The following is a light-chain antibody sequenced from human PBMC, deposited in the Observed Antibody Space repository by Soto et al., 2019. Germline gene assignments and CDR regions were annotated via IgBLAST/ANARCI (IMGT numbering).Light chain of an antibody. CDR2: LNSDGSH. Sequence: QLVLTQSPSASASLGASVKLTCTLSSGHSNYAIAWHQLQPEKGPRYLMKLNSDGSHIKGDGIPDRFSGSSSGAARYLTISSLESEDEADHYCQTGGTGIQVFGGGTKLTVL. J-gene: IGLJ2*01. V-gene: IGLV4-69*01. CDR1: SGHSNYA. CDR3: QTGGTGIQV.